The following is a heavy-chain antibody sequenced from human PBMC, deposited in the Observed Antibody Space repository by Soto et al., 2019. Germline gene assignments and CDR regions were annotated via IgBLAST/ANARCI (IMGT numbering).Heavy chain of an antibody. J-gene: IGHJ4*02. Sequence: GESLRISGKGSGYSFTSYWIGWVRQMPGKGLEWMGIIYPGDSDTRYSPSFQGQVTISADKSISTAYLQWSSLKASDTAMYYCARLRNYYDSSGYYWFDYWGQGTLVTVSS. D-gene: IGHD3-22*01. CDR3: ARLRNYYDSSGYYWFDY. CDR2: IYPGDSDT. V-gene: IGHV5-51*01. CDR1: GYSFTSYW.